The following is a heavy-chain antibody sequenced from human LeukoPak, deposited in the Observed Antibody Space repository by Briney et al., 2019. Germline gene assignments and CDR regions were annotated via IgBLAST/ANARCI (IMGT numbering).Heavy chain of an antibody. V-gene: IGHV1-8*01. D-gene: IGHD1-26*01. Sequence: PAASVKVPCKASGYTFTSYDINWVRQATGQGLEWMGWMNPNSGNTGYAQKFQGRVTMTRNTSISTAYMELSSLRSEDTAVYYCARRKKWELHADYWGQGTLVTVSS. CDR2: MNPNSGNT. CDR3: ARRKKWELHADY. J-gene: IGHJ4*02. CDR1: GYTFTSYD.